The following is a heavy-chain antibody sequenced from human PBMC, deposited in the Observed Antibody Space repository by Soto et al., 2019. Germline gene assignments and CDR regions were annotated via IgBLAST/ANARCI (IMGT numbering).Heavy chain of an antibody. D-gene: IGHD1-26*01. CDR2: ISSSSSTI. V-gene: IGHV3-48*02. CDR1: GFAFSSYS. Sequence: ESGGGLAQPGGSLRLSCAAYGFAFSSYSISWVRQAPGKGLEWVSYISSSSSTIYYADSVKGRFTISRDNAKNSLYLQMNSLRDEDTAVYYCARNLESSGSYYDYWGQGTLVTVSS. J-gene: IGHJ4*02. CDR3: ARNLESSGSYYDY.